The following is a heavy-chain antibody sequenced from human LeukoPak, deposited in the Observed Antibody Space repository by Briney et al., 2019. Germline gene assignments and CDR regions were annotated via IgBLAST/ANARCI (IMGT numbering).Heavy chain of an antibody. D-gene: IGHD4-17*01. Sequence: GESLKISCKGSRYSFTSYWIGWVRQMPGKGLVWMGIIYPGDSDTRYSPYFQGQVTISADKSISTAYLQWSSLKASDTAMYYCARLPAVTTEPFDYWGQGTLVTVSS. CDR3: ARLPAVTTEPFDY. CDR2: IYPGDSDT. CDR1: RYSFTSYW. V-gene: IGHV5-51*01. J-gene: IGHJ4*02.